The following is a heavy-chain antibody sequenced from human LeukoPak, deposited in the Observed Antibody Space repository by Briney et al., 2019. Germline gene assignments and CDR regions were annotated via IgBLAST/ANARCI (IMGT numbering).Heavy chain of an antibody. V-gene: IGHV7-4-1*02. CDR1: GYTFTSYA. CDR2: INTNTGNP. J-gene: IGHJ6*02. CDR3: ARLHGGNSNYYYGMDV. D-gene: IGHD4-23*01. Sequence: ASVKVSCNASGYTFTSYAMNWVRQAPGQGLEWMGWINTNTGNPTYAQGFTGRFVFSLDTSVSTAYLQISSLKAEDTAVYYCARLHGGNSNYYYGMDVWGQGTTVTVSS.